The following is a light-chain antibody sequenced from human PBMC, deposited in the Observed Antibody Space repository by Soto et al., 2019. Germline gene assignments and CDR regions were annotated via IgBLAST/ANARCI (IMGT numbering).Light chain of an antibody. CDR3: QKYNSVPFS. CDR1: QGISNY. Sequence: DIQMTQSPSSVSASVGDRVTITCRASQGISNYLAWYQQKPGKVPKLLIYAASTLQSGVPSRFSGSGSGTDFSLTIAGLQPEDVGTYYCQKYNSVPFSFGPGTKVDI. J-gene: IGKJ3*01. CDR2: AAS. V-gene: IGKV1-27*01.